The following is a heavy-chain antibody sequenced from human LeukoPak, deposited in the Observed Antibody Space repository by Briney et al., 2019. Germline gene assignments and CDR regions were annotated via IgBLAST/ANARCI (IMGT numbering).Heavy chain of an antibody. D-gene: IGHD6-19*01. CDR3: AKDYRYGSA. V-gene: IGHV3-23*01. CDR2: INVRGDGT. J-gene: IGHJ5*02. CDR1: GFTFNSFA. Sequence: PGGSLRLSCAASGFTFNSFAFTWVRQAPGRGLEWVSAINVRGDGTYYADSVRGRFTISRDNPKNTLYLQMNSLRAEDTALYYCAKDYRYGSAWGPGTLVVVSS.